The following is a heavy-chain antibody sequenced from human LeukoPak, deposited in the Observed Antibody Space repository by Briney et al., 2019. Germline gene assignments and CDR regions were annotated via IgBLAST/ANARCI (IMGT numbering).Heavy chain of an antibody. J-gene: IGHJ4*02. CDR2: IKQDGSEK. CDR1: GFTFSGYW. D-gene: IGHD5-12*01. Sequence: GGSLRLSCAASGFTFSGYWMNWVRQAPGKGLEWVANIKQDGSEKYYVDSVKGRFTISRDNAKNSLYLQMNSLRAEDTAVYYCARSTQSGYDSDYWGQGTLVTVSS. V-gene: IGHV3-7*01. CDR3: ARSTQSGYDSDY.